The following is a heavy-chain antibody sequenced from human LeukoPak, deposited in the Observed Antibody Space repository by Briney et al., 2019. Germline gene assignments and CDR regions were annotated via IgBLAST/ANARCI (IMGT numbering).Heavy chain of an antibody. D-gene: IGHD3-10*01. V-gene: IGHV3-23*01. J-gene: IGHJ4*02. Sequence: GGSLRLSCAASGFTFSSYAMSWVRQAPGKGLEWVSSISGTGVTTYYADSVKGRFTISRDNSKNTLYLQMTSLRAEDTAVYYCARDADPYGSGSTSLDYWGQGTLVTVSS. CDR1: GFTFSSYA. CDR2: ISGTGVTT. CDR3: ARDADPYGSGSTSLDY.